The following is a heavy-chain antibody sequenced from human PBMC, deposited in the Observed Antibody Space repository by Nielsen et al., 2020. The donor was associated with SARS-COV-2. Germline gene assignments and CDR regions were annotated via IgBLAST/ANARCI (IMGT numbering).Heavy chain of an antibody. CDR1: GYTFTRNG. D-gene: IGHD6-19*01. CDR3: ARGGLNGWDDP. J-gene: IGHJ5*02. V-gene: IGHV1-3*01. CDR2: INAGNGHT. Sequence: ASVKVSCKASGYTFTRNGITWVRQAPGQGLEWMGWINAGNGHTKYLEKFQDRVNITRDTTASIAYMELSSLRSEDTAIYYCARGGLNGWDDPWGQGTLVTVSS.